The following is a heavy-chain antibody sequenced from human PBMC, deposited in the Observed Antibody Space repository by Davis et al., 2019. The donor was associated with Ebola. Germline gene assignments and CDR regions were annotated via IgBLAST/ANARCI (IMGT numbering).Heavy chain of an antibody. D-gene: IGHD1-14*01. J-gene: IGHJ4*02. CDR2: ISGSGGST. CDR1: GFTFSSYA. Sequence: GESLKISCAVSGFTFSSYAMSWVRQAPGKGLKWVSGISGSGGSTYYADSVKGRLTISRDNSKNTLYLQMNSLRAEDTAVYYCAKGDRLDYWGQGTLVTVSS. CDR3: AKGDRLDY. V-gene: IGHV3-23*01.